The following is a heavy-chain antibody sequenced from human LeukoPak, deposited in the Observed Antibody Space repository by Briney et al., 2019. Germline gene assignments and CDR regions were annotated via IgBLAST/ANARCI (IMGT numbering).Heavy chain of an antibody. CDR2: ISAYNGNT. D-gene: IGHD3-9*01. V-gene: IGHV1-18*01. J-gene: IGHJ4*02. Sequence: ASVKVSCKASGYTFTSYGISWVRQAPGQGLEWMGWISAYNGNTNYAQKLQGRGTMTTDTSTSTAYMELRSLRSDDTAVYYCASGPPILTGYYLAYWGQGTLVTVSS. CDR1: GYTFTSYG. CDR3: ASGPPILTGYYLAY.